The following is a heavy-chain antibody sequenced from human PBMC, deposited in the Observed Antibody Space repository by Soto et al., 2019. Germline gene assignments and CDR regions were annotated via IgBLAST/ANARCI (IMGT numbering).Heavy chain of an antibody. Sequence: GGSLRLSCAASGFTFSDHYMDWVRQAPGKGLEWVGRTKNKANSYTTIYAASVKGRFAISRDDSKNSLYLQMNSLKTEDTAVYYCARLRIGYNGFYYLDYSGQGTLVTVSS. D-gene: IGHD5-12*01. V-gene: IGHV3-72*01. J-gene: IGHJ4*02. CDR1: GFTFSDHY. CDR3: ARLRIGYNGFYYLDY. CDR2: TKNKANSYTT.